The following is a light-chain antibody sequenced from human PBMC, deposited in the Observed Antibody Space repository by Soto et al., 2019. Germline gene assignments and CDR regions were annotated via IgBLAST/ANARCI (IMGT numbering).Light chain of an antibody. CDR2: YVS. CDR3: SSYTSIFVV. CDR1: SSDVGGYNY. V-gene: IGLV2-14*01. J-gene: IGLJ2*01. Sequence: QSVLTQPASVSGSPGQSITISCTGTSSDVGGYNYVSWYQQHPGKAPKLMIYYVSNRPSGVSNRFSGSKSGNTASLTISGLQAEDEADYYCSSYTSIFVVFGGGTKLTVL.